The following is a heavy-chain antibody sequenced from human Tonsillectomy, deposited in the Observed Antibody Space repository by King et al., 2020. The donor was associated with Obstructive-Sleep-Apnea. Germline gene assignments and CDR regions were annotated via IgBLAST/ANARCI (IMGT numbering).Heavy chain of an antibody. CDR2: LSGRGGST. CDR3: AKEDATCLLAWLPRCYFDY. CDR1: GFTFSSYA. J-gene: IGHJ4*02. D-gene: IGHD3-3*01. Sequence: VKLVESGGGLVQPGGSLRLSCAASGFTFSSYAMSWVRQAPGKGLEWVSALSGRGGSTYYAASVKGRFTISRDNSKNTLYLQMNSLRADDTAVYYCAKEDATCLLAWLPRCYFDYWGQGTLVTVSS. V-gene: IGHV3-23*04.